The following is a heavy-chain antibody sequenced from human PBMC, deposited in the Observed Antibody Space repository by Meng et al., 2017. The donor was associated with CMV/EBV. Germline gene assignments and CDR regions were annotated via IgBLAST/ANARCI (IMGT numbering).Heavy chain of an antibody. Sequence: QITLKESGPTLVEPTQTLTLTCTFSGFSLSTTGMGVAWIRQSPGKAPEWLALTYWDDDKRYSPSLKSRLTITKDTSKNQVILTVTNMDPVDTATYYCARWPAEYWGQGTLVTVSS. V-gene: IGHV2-5*02. CDR1: GFSLSTTGMG. CDR2: TYWDDDK. D-gene: IGHD5-24*01. CDR3: ARWPAEY. J-gene: IGHJ4*02.